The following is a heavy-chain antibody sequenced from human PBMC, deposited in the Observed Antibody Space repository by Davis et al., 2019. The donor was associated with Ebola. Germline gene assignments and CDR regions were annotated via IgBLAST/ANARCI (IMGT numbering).Heavy chain of an antibody. Sequence: PGGSLRLSCTVSGASITDGNSYWAWIRQPPGKGLEWIATVYYIGTTYYNPSLKSRLTISIDTSTNQFSLTLTSMTAADTAIYYCATNTTSSPWFHPWGQGTLVTVSS. D-gene: IGHD6-6*01. V-gene: IGHV4-39*07. CDR1: GASITDGNSY. CDR3: ATNTTSSPWFHP. CDR2: VYYIGTT. J-gene: IGHJ5*02.